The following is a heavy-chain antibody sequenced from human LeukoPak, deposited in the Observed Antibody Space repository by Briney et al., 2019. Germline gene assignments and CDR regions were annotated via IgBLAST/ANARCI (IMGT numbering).Heavy chain of an antibody. J-gene: IGHJ6*03. V-gene: IGHV3-13*01. D-gene: IGHD3-10*01. CDR3: AKDGAPNAGYMDV. CDR1: GFTFSSYD. Sequence: GGSLRLSCAASGFTFSSYDMHWVRQATGKGLEWVSAIGTAGDTCYPGSVKGRFTISRENAKNTLYLQMDSPRAEDTALYYCAKDGAPNAGYMDVWGKGTTVTVSS. CDR2: IGTAGDT.